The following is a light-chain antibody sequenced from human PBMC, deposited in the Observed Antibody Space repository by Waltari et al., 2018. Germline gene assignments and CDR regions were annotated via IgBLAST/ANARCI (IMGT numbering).Light chain of an antibody. CDR3: QQRSTWPSVT. J-gene: IGKJ4*01. CDR2: DAS. CDR1: QSVGRH. V-gene: IGKV3-11*01. Sequence: EIVLTQSPATLSLSPGERATVSCRASQSVGRHLAWYQQKPGQAPRLLIYDASDRAADTPARFSGSGSGTDFTLTISGLEPEDFVVYYCQQRSTWPSVTFGGGTKVEIK.